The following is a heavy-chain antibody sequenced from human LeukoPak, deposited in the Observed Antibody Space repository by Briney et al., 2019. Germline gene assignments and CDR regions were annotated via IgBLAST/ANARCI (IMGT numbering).Heavy chain of an antibody. Sequence: GGSLRLSCAASGFTFSSYSMNWVRQAPGKGLEWVSSISSSSSYIYYADSVKGRFTISRDNAKNSLYLQMNSLRADDTAVYYCARKGDSGYVPNSPFDYWGQGTLVTVSS. CDR3: ARKGDSGYVPNSPFDY. D-gene: IGHD5-12*01. CDR2: ISSSSSYI. J-gene: IGHJ4*02. V-gene: IGHV3-21*01. CDR1: GFTFSSYS.